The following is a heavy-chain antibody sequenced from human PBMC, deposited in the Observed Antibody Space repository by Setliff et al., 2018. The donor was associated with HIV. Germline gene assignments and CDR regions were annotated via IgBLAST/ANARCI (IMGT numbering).Heavy chain of an antibody. Sequence: ASVKVSCKASGSTFTGYYLHWVRQAPGQGLEWMGWIDPNSGDTNYEQKFQGRVSMTRDTSISTVYMELSSLRSDDTAVYYCARAAGYSSSWHRYAFEIWGQGTMVTVSS. D-gene: IGHD6-13*01. CDR2: IDPNSGDT. CDR3: ARAAGYSSSWHRYAFEI. V-gene: IGHV1-2*02. J-gene: IGHJ3*02. CDR1: GSTFTGYY.